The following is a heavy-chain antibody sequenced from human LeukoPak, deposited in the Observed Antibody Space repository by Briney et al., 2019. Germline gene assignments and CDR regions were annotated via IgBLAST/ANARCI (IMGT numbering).Heavy chain of an antibody. J-gene: IGHJ4*02. D-gene: IGHD4-11*01. CDR3: ADSNYWYPVDY. CDR2: ISSSGDGT. Sequence: GGSLRLSCAASGFTFSSYAMRWVRQAPGKGLEWVSSISSSGDGTYYADSVKGRFTISRDNSKNTLYLQMNSLRAEDTAVYYCADSNYWYPVDYWGQGTLVTVSS. CDR1: GFTFSSYA. V-gene: IGHV3-23*01.